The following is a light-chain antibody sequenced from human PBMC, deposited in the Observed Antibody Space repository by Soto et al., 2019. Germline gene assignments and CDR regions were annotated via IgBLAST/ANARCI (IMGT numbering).Light chain of an antibody. J-gene: IGKJ1*01. CDR3: LCYITYPWT. Sequence: DLQMTQSPSTLSASVGDRVTITCRASQSCRNSLAWYQQKAGEAPTLLIYDASTLQSGVPSRFSGSGSGTEFSLTISSLQPEDFATYYCLCYITYPWTFGQGTKVEIK. CDR2: DAS. CDR1: QSCRNS. V-gene: IGKV1-5*01.